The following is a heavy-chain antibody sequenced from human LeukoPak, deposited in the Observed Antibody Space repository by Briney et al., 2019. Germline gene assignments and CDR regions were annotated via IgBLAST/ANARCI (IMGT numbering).Heavy chain of an antibody. CDR3: ARLSAVAGNWASDY. Sequence: SETLSLTCTVSGGFISNDYWSWIRQPPGKGLEWIGYIYYSGSTSYNPSLKSRLTISVHTSKNQLSLKLSSVTAADTAVYYCARLSAVAGNWASDYWGQGTLVTVSS. CDR1: GGFISNDY. V-gene: IGHV4-59*08. J-gene: IGHJ4*02. D-gene: IGHD6-19*01. CDR2: IYYSGST.